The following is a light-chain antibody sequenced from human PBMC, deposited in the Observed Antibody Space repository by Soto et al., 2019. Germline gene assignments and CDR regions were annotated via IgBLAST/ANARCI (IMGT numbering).Light chain of an antibody. CDR1: QSINRY. J-gene: IGKJ1*01. V-gene: IGKV3-15*01. CDR2: GAS. CDR3: QKYNNWPPWT. Sequence: EIVMTQSPASLSVSPRETATLSCRASQSINRYLAWYQHKPGQAPRLLIHGASTRATGIPDRFSGSGSGKEFTLTISRLQSEDFAVYYCQKYNNWPPWTFGQGTKVDIK.